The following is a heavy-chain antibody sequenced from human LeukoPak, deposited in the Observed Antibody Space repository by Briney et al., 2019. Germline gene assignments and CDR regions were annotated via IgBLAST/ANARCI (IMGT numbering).Heavy chain of an antibody. J-gene: IGHJ6*03. V-gene: IGHV3-11*01. CDR3: ASALRVDGDYAYYYYMDV. CDR1: GFTFSDYY. Sequence: PGGSLRLSCAASGFTFSDYYMSWIRQAPGKGLEWVSYISSSGSTIYYADSVKGRFTISRDNAKNSLYLQMNSLRAEDTAVYYCASALRVDGDYAYYYYMDVWGKGTTVTVSS. D-gene: IGHD4-17*01. CDR2: ISSSGSTI.